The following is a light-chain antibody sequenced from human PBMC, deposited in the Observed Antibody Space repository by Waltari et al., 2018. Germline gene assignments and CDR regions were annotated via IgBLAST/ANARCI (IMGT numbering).Light chain of an antibody. CDR3: SSYVGYKNNYV. CDR2: GVN. Sequence: QSALTQPPSASGSPGQSVTLPCPGPSSDGGGYHYVSCYQQYPGKAPKVMIYGVNKRPSGVPDRFSGSKSGNTASLTVSGLQAEDEADYYCSSYVGYKNNYVFGTGTKVTVL. V-gene: IGLV2-8*01. J-gene: IGLJ1*01. CDR1: SSDGGGYHY.